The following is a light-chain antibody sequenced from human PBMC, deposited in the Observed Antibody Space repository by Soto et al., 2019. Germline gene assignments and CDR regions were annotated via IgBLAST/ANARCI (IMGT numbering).Light chain of an antibody. V-gene: IGLV2-8*01. CDR1: SSDVGGYNY. J-gene: IGLJ1*01. CDR2: EVS. CDR3: SSYAGSTRYV. Sequence: QSVLTQPPSASGSPGQSVTISCTGSSSDVGGYNYVSWYQQHPGKAPKLMIYEVSKRPSGVPDRFSGSKSGNTASLTFSGLQAEDEADYYCSSYAGSTRYVFGTGTKVTVL.